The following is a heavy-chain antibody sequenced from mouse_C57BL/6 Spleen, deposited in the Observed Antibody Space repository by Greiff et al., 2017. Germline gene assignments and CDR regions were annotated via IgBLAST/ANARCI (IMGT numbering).Heavy chain of an antibody. D-gene: IGHD2-2*01. CDR1: GYAFSSSW. J-gene: IGHJ2*01. CDR2: IYPGDGDT. CDR3: ARHGYDVLDD. V-gene: IGHV1-82*01. Sequence: QVQLQQSGPELVKPGASVKISCTASGYAFSSSWLNWLKQRPGKGLEWIGRIYPGDGDTNYNGKFKGKATLTADKSSSTAYMQLSSQTSEDSAVYCGARHGYDVLDDWGQGTTLTVSS.